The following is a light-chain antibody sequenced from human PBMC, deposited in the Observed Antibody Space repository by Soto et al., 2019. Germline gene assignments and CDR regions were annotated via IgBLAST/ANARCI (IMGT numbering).Light chain of an antibody. CDR3: QQYNNQPLT. CDR2: AAS. J-gene: IGKJ4*01. V-gene: IGKV1-16*02. CDR1: QDVSSY. Sequence: DIQMTQSPSSLSASVGDRVTITCRASQDVSSYLAWFQQKPGKAPNSLIYAASSLQDAVPSKFSGSGYGTDFTLTIRSVQPEDVATYYCQQYNNQPLTFGGGTKVEIK.